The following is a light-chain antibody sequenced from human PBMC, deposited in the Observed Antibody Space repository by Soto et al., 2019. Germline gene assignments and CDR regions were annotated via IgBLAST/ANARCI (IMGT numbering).Light chain of an antibody. V-gene: IGKV3-20*01. CDR3: QHYGAPPRP. CDR2: GAS. J-gene: IGKJ1*01. CDR1: QSVSSN. Sequence: EIVMTQSPSTVSVSPGERATLSCRASQSVSSNLAWYQQKPGQAPRLVIYGASRRATGIPDRFSGSGSGTDFTLTISRLEPEDFAVYFCQHYGAPPRPFGQGTKVDIK.